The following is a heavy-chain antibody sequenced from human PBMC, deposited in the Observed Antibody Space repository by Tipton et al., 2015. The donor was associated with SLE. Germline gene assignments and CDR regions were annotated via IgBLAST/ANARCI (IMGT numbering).Heavy chain of an antibody. CDR3: ARGLTRGVGDLVYFYYYIDV. CDR1: AGSVSSFY. CDR2: IYDSGST. D-gene: IGHD3-10*01. J-gene: IGHJ6*03. Sequence: TLSLTCTVSAGSVSSFYWSWIRQPPGKELEWIGYIYDSGSTKYNPSLKSRVTISVDTSKNQISLRLSSVTAADTAVYYCARGLTRGVGDLVYFYYYIDVWGKGTTVTVSS. V-gene: IGHV4-59*02.